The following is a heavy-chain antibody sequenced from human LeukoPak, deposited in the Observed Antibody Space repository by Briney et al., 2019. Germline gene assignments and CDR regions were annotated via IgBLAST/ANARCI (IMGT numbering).Heavy chain of an antibody. J-gene: IGHJ4*02. Sequence: ASVKVSCKASGYTFTGYYMHWVRQAPGQGLEWMGWINPNSGGTNYAQKFQGRVTMTRDTSISTAYMELSRLRSDDTAVYYCARWAYSSSSRAHWGQGTLVTVSS. CDR2: INPNSGGT. CDR1: GYTFTGYY. V-gene: IGHV1-2*02. CDR3: ARWAYSSSSRAH. D-gene: IGHD6-6*01.